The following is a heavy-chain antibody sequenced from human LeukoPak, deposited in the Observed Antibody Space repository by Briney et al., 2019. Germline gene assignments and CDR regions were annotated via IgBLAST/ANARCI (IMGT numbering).Heavy chain of an antibody. CDR2: MNLYSGNT. J-gene: IGHJ4*02. Sequence: ASVKVSCKASGYTFTSYDMHWVRQATGQGLEWMGYMNLYSGNTGCAQKFQGRVTMTRNTSISTAYMELSSLGSEDTAVYYCARSGYSYGSDHWGQGTPVTVSS. CDR3: ARSGYSYGSDH. V-gene: IGHV1-8*01. D-gene: IGHD5-18*01. CDR1: GYTFTSYD.